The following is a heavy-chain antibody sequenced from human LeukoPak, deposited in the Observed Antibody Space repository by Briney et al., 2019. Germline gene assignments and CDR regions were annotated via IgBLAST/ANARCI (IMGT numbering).Heavy chain of an antibody. CDR2: IRNGGGPT. Sequence: PGGPLRLSCAASGFTISAYPMTWVRRAPGMGLEWVSSIRNGGGPTYYADSVKGRFTISRDNSKNMLYLQMSSLRVEDTAVYYCATAPGLVLFDYWGQGTLVTVSS. D-gene: IGHD6-19*01. V-gene: IGHV3-23*01. CDR3: ATAPGLVLFDY. J-gene: IGHJ4*02. CDR1: GFTISAYP.